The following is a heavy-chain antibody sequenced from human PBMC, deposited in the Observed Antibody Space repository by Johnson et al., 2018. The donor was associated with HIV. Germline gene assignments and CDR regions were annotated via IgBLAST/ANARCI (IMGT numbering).Heavy chain of an antibody. CDR1: GFTFSSYW. CDR2: INSDGSST. V-gene: IGHV3-74*01. J-gene: IGHJ3*02. D-gene: IGHD1-14*01. Sequence: VQLVESGGGLVQPGGSLRLSCAASGFTFSSYWMHWVRQAPGKGLVWVSRINSDGSSTNYADSVKGRFTISRDNAENTLYLQMNSLRAEDTAVYYCTRESTEAFDIWGQGTMVTVSS. CDR3: TRESTEAFDI.